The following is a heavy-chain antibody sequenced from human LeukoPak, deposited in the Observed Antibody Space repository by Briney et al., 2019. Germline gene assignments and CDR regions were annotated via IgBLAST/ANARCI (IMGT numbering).Heavy chain of an antibody. D-gene: IGHD7-27*01. CDR1: GYSISGYY. CDR2: IYYSGST. CDR3: ARSLGHHDY. J-gene: IGHJ4*02. V-gene: IGHV4-59*01. Sequence: SETLSLTCTVAGYSISGYYWSWIRQPPGKGLEWIGYIYYSGSTYYNPSLKSRVTISLDTSKNQFSLKLNSVTAADTAVYYCARSLGHHDYWGQGTLVTVSS.